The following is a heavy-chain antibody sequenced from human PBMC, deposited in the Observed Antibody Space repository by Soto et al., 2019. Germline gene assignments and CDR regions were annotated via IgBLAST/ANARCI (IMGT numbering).Heavy chain of an antibody. CDR1: GYTFTSYD. CDR3: ARGFYGITIFGVVIPWFDP. V-gene: IGHV1-8*01. Sequence: ASVKVSFKASGYTFTSYDINWVRQATGQGLEWMGWMNPNSGNTGYAQKFQGRVTMTRNTSISTAYMELSSLRSEDTAVYYCARGFYGITIFGVVIPWFDPWGQGTLVTVSS. J-gene: IGHJ5*02. D-gene: IGHD3-3*01. CDR2: MNPNSGNT.